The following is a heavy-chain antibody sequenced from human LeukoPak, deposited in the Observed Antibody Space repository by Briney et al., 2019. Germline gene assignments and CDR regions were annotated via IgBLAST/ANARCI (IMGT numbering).Heavy chain of an antibody. CDR3: ARGNDYGDYALDDY. J-gene: IGHJ4*02. Sequence: GGSLRLSCAASGFTFSNYPMHWVRQAPGKGLEWVAVISYDGSTKNYADSVKGRFTISRDNSKNTLYLQINSLRAEDTAVYYCARGNDYGDYALDDYWGQGTVVTVSS. V-gene: IGHV3-30-3*01. CDR1: GFTFSNYP. CDR2: ISYDGSTK. D-gene: IGHD4-17*01.